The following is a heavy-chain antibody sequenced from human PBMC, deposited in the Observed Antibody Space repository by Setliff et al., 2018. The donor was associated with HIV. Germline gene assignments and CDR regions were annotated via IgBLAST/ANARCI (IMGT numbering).Heavy chain of an antibody. J-gene: IGHJ4*02. CDR3: ARGPSLQTTLFDY. Sequence: PSETLSLTCTVSGGSISSSSYYWGWIRQPPGKGLEWIGSIYYSGSTYSNPSLKSRVTISVDTSKNQFSLKLTSVTAADTAVYYCARGPSLQTTLFDYWGQGTLVTVSS. V-gene: IGHV4-39*07. CDR1: GGSISSSSYY. CDR2: IYYSGST.